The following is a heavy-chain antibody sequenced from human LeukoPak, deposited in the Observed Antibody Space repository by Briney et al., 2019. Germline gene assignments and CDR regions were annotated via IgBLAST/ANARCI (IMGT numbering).Heavy chain of an antibody. D-gene: IGHD3-10*01. CDR1: GYTFTSYG. CDR2: ISAYNGNT. V-gene: IGHV1-18*01. Sequence: GASVKVSCKASGYTFTSYGISWVRQAPGQGLEWMGWISAYNGNTNYAQKLQGRVTMTTDTSTSTAYMELRSLRSDDTAVYCCARDQSRDYYGSGSSPLDPWGQGTLVTVSS. CDR3: ARDQSRDYYGSGSSPLDP. J-gene: IGHJ5*02.